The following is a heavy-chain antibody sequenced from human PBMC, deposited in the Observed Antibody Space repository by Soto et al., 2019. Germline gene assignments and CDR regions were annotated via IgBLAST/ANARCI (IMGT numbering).Heavy chain of an antibody. CDR2: IETKADGGTT. CDR1: GFTFKNAW. Sequence: EVQLVESGGGLVKPGGSLRLSCTASGFTFKNAWMTWVRQAPGKGLEWVGRIETKADGGTTDYAAAVKGRFTISRDDSKNTLYLEMNSLKTEDTAVYFCAPTMTTVTPQNGGQGTLVTVSS. D-gene: IGHD4-17*01. V-gene: IGHV3-15*04. J-gene: IGHJ4*02. CDR3: APTMTTVTPQN.